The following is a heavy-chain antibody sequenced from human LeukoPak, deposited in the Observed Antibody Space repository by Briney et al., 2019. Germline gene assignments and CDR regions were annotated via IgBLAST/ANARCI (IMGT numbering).Heavy chain of an antibody. CDR2: IYPGDSDT. J-gene: IGHJ6*03. Sequence: GESLKISCKGSGYSFTSYWIGWVRQMPGKGLEWMGIIYPGDSDTRYSPSFQGQVTISADKSIGTAYLQWSSLKASDTAMYYCARHDGPPPNYYYYMDVWGKGTTVTVSS. CDR1: GYSFTSYW. D-gene: IGHD2-8*01. CDR3: ARHDGPPPNYYYYMDV. V-gene: IGHV5-51*01.